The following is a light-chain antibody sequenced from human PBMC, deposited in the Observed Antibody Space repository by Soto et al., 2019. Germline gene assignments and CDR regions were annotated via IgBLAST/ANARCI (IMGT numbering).Light chain of an antibody. CDR3: QQYNSYPLT. CDR2: KAS. J-gene: IGKJ1*01. CDR1: QSISSW. V-gene: IGKV1-5*03. Sequence: DIQMTQSPSTLSASVGDRVTITCRASQSISSWLAWYQQKPGKAPKLLIYKASSLESGDPSTFSGSGSGTEFTLTISSLQPDDSATYYCQQYNSYPLTFGQGTKVEI.